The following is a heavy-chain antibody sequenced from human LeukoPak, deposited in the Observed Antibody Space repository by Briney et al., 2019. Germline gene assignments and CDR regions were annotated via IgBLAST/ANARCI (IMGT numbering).Heavy chain of an antibody. CDR3: ARGDLNYYGSGSFYNRIIDY. Sequence: GGSLRLSCAASGFTFSSYSMNWVRQAPGKGLEWVSYISSTGSTIYYADSVKGRFTISRDNAKISLYLQMNSLRAEDTAVYYCARGDLNYYGSGSFYNRIIDYWGQGTLVTVSS. V-gene: IGHV3-48*04. CDR2: ISSTGSTI. J-gene: IGHJ4*02. CDR1: GFTFSSYS. D-gene: IGHD3-10*01.